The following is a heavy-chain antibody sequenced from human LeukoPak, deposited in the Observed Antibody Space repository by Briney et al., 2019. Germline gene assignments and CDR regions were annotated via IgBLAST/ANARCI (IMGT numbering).Heavy chain of an antibody. V-gene: IGHV1-18*01. CDR1: GYTFTSYG. J-gene: IGHJ4*02. CDR2: ISAYDGNK. Sequence: ASVKVSCKASGYTFTSYGISWVRQTPGQRVEWMGWISAYDGNKNYAQKKQGRVTMTTETSNHTAYMVLRSMRSDDAAVYCCARDLIGYYDSSGYCLGYWGQGTLVTVSS. D-gene: IGHD3-22*01. CDR3: ARDLIGYYDSSGYCLGY.